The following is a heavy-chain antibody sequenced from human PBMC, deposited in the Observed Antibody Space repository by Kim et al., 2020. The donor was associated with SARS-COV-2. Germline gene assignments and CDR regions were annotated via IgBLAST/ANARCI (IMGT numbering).Heavy chain of an antibody. J-gene: IGHJ6*02. CDR1: GFTFDDYG. D-gene: IGHD3-10*01. V-gene: IGHV3-20*04. Sequence: GGSLRLSCAASGFTFDDYGMSWVRQAPGKGLEWVSGSNWNGGSTGYADSVKGRFTISRDNAKNSLYLQMNSLRAEDTAFYYCARAMRGLIKGNYYYGMDVWGQGTTVTVSS. CDR2: SNWNGGST. CDR3: ARAMRGLIKGNYYYGMDV.